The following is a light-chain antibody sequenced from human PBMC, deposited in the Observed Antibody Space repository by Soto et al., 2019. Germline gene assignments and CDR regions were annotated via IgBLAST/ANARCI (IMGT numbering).Light chain of an antibody. CDR2: DTS. V-gene: IGKV3-11*01. CDR3: QQRSSWPLS. CDR1: ESVSSY. Sequence: EIVLTQSPATLSLSPGERATLSCRANESVSSYLAWYQQKPGQAPRLLIYDTSNRATGIPARFSGSGSGTDFTLTISSLEPKDFAVYYCQQRSSWPLSFGGGTKVEIK. J-gene: IGKJ4*01.